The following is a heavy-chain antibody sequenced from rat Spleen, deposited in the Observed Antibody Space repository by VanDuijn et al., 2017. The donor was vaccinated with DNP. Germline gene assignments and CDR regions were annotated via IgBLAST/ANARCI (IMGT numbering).Heavy chain of an antibody. Sequence: EVQLVESGGGLVQPGRSLKLSCAASGFTFSDYAMAWVRQAPKKGLEWVATISYDGSRTYYRDSVKGRFTISRENAKSTLYLQMDSLRSEDTATYYCARQGNNYGYWYFDFWGPGIMVTVSS. D-gene: IGHD1-10*01. CDR3: ARQGNNYGYWYFDF. J-gene: IGHJ1*01. CDR2: ISYDGSRT. CDR1: GFTFSDYA. V-gene: IGHV5-17*01.